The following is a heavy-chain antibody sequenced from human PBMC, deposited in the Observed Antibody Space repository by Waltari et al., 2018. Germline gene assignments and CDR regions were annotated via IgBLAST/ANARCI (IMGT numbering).Heavy chain of an antibody. D-gene: IGHD2-2*01. CDR2: VTHAGST. V-gene: IGHV4-34*01. CDR1: GGSFTNYY. CDR3: ARTLSTRIFDS. J-gene: IGHJ4*02. Sequence: QGELQQWGAGEVKPSETLPLTCAVYGGSFTNYYWSWIRQPPDQGLEWFGEVTHAGSTSYNPSLRSRVTISLDTSKSQFSLKLSTVTATDTAVYYCARTLSTRIFDSWGQGALVTVSS.